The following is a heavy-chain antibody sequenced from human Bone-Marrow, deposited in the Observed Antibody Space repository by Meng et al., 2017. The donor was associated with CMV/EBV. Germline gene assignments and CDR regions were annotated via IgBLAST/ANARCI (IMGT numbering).Heavy chain of an antibody. D-gene: IGHD3-9*01. Sequence: SETLSLTCTVSGGAISSTSYYWGWIRQPPGKGLEWIGSIFYSGSTYYNPSLKSRVTLSVDTSKNQFSLKLSSVTAADTAVYYCARGRLTFDYWGQGTLVTVSS. V-gene: IGHV4-39*07. J-gene: IGHJ4*02. CDR1: GGAISSTSYY. CDR3: ARGRLTFDY. CDR2: IFYSGST.